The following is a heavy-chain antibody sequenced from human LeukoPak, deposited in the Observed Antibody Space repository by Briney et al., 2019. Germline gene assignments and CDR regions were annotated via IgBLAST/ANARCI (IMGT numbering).Heavy chain of an antibody. J-gene: IGHJ4*02. V-gene: IGHV4-34*01. CDR2: INHSGST. CDR1: GGSFSGYY. D-gene: IGHD3-3*01. CDR3: ANGGSYYDFWSGYRYFDY. Sequence: PSETLSLTCAVYGGSFSGYYWSWIRQPPGKGLEWIGDINHSGSTNYNPSLKSRVTISVDTSKNQFSLKLSSVTAADTAVYYCANGGSYYDFWSGYRYFDYWGQGTLVTVSS.